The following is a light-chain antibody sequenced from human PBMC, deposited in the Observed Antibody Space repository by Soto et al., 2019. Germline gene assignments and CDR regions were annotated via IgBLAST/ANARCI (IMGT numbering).Light chain of an antibody. CDR3: QQYASSPLLT. V-gene: IGKV3-20*01. CDR2: GSS. J-gene: IGKJ4*01. CDR1: QTIGSTY. Sequence: EIVLTQSPGTLSLSPGETATLSCRASQTIGSTYLAWYQQKPGQAPRLLIFGSSNRATGIPDRFSGSGSGTDFTLSISRLEPEDFVVYYCQQYASSPLLTFGGGTKVEIK.